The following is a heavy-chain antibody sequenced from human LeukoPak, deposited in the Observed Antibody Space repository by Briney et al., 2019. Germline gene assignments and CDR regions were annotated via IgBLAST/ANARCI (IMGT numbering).Heavy chain of an antibody. CDR2: IYYSGST. V-gene: IGHV4-39*01. Sequence: SETLSLTCTVSGGSISSSSYYWGWIRQPPGKGLEWIGSIYYSGSTYYNPSLKSRVTISVDTSKNQFSLRLSSVTAADTAEYYCARHSSPDYGDPGDWFDPWGQGTLVTVSS. D-gene: IGHD4-17*01. CDR3: ARHSSPDYGDPGDWFDP. J-gene: IGHJ5*02. CDR1: GGSISSSSYY.